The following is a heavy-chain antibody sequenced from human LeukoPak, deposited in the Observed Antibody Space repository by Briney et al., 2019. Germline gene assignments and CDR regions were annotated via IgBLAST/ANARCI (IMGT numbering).Heavy chain of an antibody. CDR1: GGSISSYY. J-gene: IGHJ4*02. Sequence: SETLSLTYTVSGGSISSYYWSWIRQPPGKGLEWIGYIYYSGSTNYNPSLKSRVTISVDTSKNQFSLKLSSVTAADTAVYYCASYGSGSYYKQFDYWGQGTLVTVSS. CDR2: IYYSGST. D-gene: IGHD3-10*01. CDR3: ASYGSGSYYKQFDY. V-gene: IGHV4-59*08.